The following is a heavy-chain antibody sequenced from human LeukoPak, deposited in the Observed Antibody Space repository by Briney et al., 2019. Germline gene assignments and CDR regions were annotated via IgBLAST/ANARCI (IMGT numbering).Heavy chain of an antibody. CDR3: AKDQGNLTGYCWTVDY. CDR2: ISGSGGST. J-gene: IGHJ4*02. V-gene: IGHV3-23*01. Sequence: GGSLRLSCAASGFTFSSYAMSWVRQAPGKGLEWVSAISGSGGSTYYADSVKGRFTISRDNSKNTLYLQMNSLRAEDTAVYYCAKDQGNLTGYCWTVDYWGQGTLVTVSS. CDR1: GFTFSSYA. D-gene: IGHD3-9*01.